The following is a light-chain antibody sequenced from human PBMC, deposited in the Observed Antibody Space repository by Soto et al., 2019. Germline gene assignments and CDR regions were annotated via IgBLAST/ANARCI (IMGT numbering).Light chain of an antibody. CDR3: QQSYMDPIT. Sequence: DIQMTQTPSSLSASVGNRVTITCRASHSISTYLNWYQKKPGKAPNLLIYDASRLQSGVPSRFSGSGGGTDFTLSISSVQPEDFATYFCQQSYMDPITFGQGTLPEI. V-gene: IGKV1-39*01. CDR1: HSISTY. CDR2: DAS. J-gene: IGKJ5*01.